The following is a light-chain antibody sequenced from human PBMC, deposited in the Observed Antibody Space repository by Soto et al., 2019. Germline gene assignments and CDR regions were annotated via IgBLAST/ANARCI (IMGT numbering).Light chain of an antibody. Sequence: AIRMTQSPSSFSASTGDKVTITCRASQGISSYLAWYQQKPGKVPNLLIYAASTLQSGVPSRFSGSGSGTDFTLTINCLQSEDFATYYCQQYYSYPHTFGQGTKLEIK. CDR1: QGISSY. CDR3: QQYYSYPHT. CDR2: AAS. V-gene: IGKV1-8*01. J-gene: IGKJ2*01.